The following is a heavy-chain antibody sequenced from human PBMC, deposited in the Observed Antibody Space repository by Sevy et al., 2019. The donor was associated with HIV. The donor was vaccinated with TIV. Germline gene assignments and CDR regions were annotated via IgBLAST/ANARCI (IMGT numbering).Heavy chain of an antibody. D-gene: IGHD1-1*01. Sequence: GGSLRLSCEASGFTFSSYWMHWVRQVPGKGLVWVSRIDPDGSRTSYVDSVKGRFTISRDNAKNTLYLQMNSLRGEDTAVYYCAKDSHWPSGYWGQGTLVTVSS. CDR1: GFTFSSYW. CDR3: AKDSHWPSGY. V-gene: IGHV3-74*01. J-gene: IGHJ4*02. CDR2: IDPDGSRT.